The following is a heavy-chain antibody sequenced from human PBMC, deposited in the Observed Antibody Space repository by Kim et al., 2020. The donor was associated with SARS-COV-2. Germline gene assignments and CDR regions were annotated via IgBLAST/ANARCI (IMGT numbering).Heavy chain of an antibody. J-gene: IGHJ4*02. CDR2: ISSSSSYI. CDR3: ARVGTSTYYYDSSDPIGDY. Sequence: GGSLRLSCAASGFTFSSYSMNWVRQAPGKGLEWVSSISSSSSYIYYADSVKGRFTISRDNAKNSLYLQMNSLRAEDTAVYYCARVGTSTYYYDSSDPIGDYWGQGTLVTVSS. D-gene: IGHD3-22*01. V-gene: IGHV3-21*01. CDR1: GFTFSSYS.